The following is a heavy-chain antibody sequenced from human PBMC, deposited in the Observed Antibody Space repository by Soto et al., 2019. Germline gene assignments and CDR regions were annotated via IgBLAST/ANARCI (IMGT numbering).Heavy chain of an antibody. Sequence: GGSLRLSCAASGFTFSSYGMHWVRQAPGKGLEWVAVIWYDGSNKYYADSVKGRSTISRDNSKNTLYLQMNSLRAEDTAVYYCARDLRGPITMIVRTYGMDVWGQGTTVTVSS. CDR2: IWYDGSNK. CDR1: GFTFSSYG. V-gene: IGHV3-33*01. CDR3: ARDLRGPITMIVRTYGMDV. J-gene: IGHJ6*02. D-gene: IGHD3-22*01.